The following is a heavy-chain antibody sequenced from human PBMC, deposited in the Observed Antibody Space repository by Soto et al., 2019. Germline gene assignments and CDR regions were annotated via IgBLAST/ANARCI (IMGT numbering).Heavy chain of an antibody. J-gene: IGHJ4*02. CDR1: GYTFTHYG. D-gene: IGHD1-1*01. Sequence: QVQLVQAGAEVKKPGASVKVSCKASGYTFTHYGITWVRQAPGQGLEWTGWINAYVGETKSAQKYQGRITVTMDTSTNTAYVELRSLRSDDTAVYYCARGDGDNLDYWGQGTLVRVSA. V-gene: IGHV1-18*01. CDR3: ARGDGDNLDY. CDR2: INAYVGET.